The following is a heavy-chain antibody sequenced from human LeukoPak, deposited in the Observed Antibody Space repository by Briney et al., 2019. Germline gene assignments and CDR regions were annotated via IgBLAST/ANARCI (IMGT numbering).Heavy chain of an antibody. CDR2: ISAYNGNT. J-gene: IGHJ6*02. V-gene: IGHV1-18*01. D-gene: IGHD4-17*01. Sequence: ASVKVSCKASGYTFTSYGISWVRQAPGQGLEWMGWISAYNGNTNYAQKLQGRVTMTTDTSTSTAYMELSSLRSEDTAVYYCARGPVKDYYYYGMDVWGQGTTVTVSS. CDR1: GYTFTSYG. CDR3: ARGPVKDYYYYGMDV.